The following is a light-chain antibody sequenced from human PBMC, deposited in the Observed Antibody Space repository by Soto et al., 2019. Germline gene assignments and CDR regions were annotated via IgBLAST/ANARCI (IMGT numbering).Light chain of an antibody. CDR1: SGHSSFV. V-gene: IGLV4-69*01. CDR2: LNSDGSH. J-gene: IGLJ2*01. CDR3: QTWGTGLGV. Sequence: QPVLTQSPSASASVGASVKLTCTLSSGHSSFVIAWHQLQSEKGPRYLMKLNSDGSHSKGDGIPDRFSGFSSGAERYLTISSLQSEDEADYYCQTWGTGLGVFGGGTKLTVL.